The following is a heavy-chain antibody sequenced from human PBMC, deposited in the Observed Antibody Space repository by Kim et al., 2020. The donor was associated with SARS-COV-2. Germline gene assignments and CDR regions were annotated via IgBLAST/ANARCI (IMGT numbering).Heavy chain of an antibody. Sequence: TPTPKSRVTISVDTSTNQFSQKLSSVTAADTAVYYCARGLRIAAALLFDYWGQGTLVTVSS. J-gene: IGHJ4*02. V-gene: IGHV4-59*09. D-gene: IGHD6-13*01. CDR3: ARGLRIAAALLFDY.